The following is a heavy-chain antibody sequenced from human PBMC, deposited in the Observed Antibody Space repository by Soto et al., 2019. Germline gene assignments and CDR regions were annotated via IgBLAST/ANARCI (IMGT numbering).Heavy chain of an antibody. Sequence: PSETLSLTCTVSGGSISSSSYYWGWIRQPPGKGLEWIGSIYYSGSTYYNPSLKSRVTISVGTSKNQFSLKLSSVTAADTAVYYCRVWDGDASFYYYYGFGRDAFDIWGRGTMVTVSS. CDR3: RVWDGDASFYYYYGFGRDAFDI. D-gene: IGHD4-17*01. V-gene: IGHV4-39*01. CDR1: GGSISSSSYY. CDR2: IYYSGST. J-gene: IGHJ3*02.